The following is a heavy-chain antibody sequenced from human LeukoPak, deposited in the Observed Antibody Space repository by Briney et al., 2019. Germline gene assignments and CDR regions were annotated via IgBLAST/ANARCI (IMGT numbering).Heavy chain of an antibody. CDR3: ARADGYNWFDP. CDR1: GGSITSSNYY. V-gene: IGHV4-39*07. Sequence: PSETLSLTCTVSGGSITSSNYYWGWIRQPPGKGLEWIGTIYSSGSTYYNPSLKSRVTMSVDTSKNQFSLKLSSVTAADTAVYYCARADGYNWFDPWGQGTLVTVSS. J-gene: IGHJ5*02. CDR2: IYSSGST.